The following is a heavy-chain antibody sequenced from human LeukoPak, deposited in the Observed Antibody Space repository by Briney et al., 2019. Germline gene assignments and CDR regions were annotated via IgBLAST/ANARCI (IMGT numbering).Heavy chain of an antibody. D-gene: IGHD3-10*01. Sequence: SGGSLRLSCAAPGVTFSSYSMHGGRQAIGKRGGRGAVISYDGGNKYYADSVKGRFTISRDNSKNTLYLQMNSLRAEDTAVYYCEGVRGVRGFYFDYWGQGTLVTVSS. V-gene: IGHV3-30*04. CDR1: GVTFSSYS. J-gene: IGHJ4*02. CDR2: ISYDGGNK. CDR3: EGVRGVRGFYFDY.